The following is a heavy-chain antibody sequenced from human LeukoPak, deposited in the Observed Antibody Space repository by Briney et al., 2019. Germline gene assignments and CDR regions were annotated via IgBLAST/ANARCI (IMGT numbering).Heavy chain of an antibody. CDR2: IGYSGGSI. J-gene: IGHJ4*02. CDR1: GFTFSTYS. D-gene: IGHD5-12*01. CDR3: AKIRGGYSNDGFDS. V-gene: IGHV3-23*01. Sequence: GGSLRLSCAASGFTFSTYSMNWVRQAPGKGLEWVSTIGYSGGSIYYADSVKGRFTISRDISKNTLYQQMKSLGAEDTAVYYCAKIRGGYSNDGFDSWGQGTLVTVSS.